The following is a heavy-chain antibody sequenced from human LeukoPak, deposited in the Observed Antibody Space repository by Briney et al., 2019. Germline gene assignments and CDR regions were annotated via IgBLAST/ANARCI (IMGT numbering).Heavy chain of an antibody. CDR2: IYYSGST. D-gene: IGHD3-9*01. CDR3: ARGDILTGYYKSYNWFDP. CDR1: GGSISSYY. V-gene: IGHV4-59*01. Sequence: SETLSLTCTVSGGSISSYYWSWIRQPPGKGLEWIGYIYYSGSTNYNPSLNSRVTISVDTSKNQFSLKLSSVTAADTAVYYCARGDILTGYYKSYNWFDPWGQGTLVTVSS. J-gene: IGHJ5*02.